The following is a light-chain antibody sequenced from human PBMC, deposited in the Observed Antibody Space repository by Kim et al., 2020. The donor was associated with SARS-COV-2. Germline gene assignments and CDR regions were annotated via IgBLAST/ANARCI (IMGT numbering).Light chain of an antibody. CDR3: QQFHTLPYT. CDR1: RDIRKY. Sequence: DIQMTQSPSSLSASVGDRVTISCQASRDIRKYLNWYQQKPGKPPKLLIYDTSNLATGVPASFSGSGSGTNFSLTITGLHPQDIAAYFCQQFHTLPYTFGQGTKLEI. J-gene: IGKJ2*01. V-gene: IGKV1-33*01. CDR2: DTS.